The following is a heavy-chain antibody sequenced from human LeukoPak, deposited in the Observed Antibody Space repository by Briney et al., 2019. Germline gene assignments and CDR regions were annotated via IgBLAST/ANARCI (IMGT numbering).Heavy chain of an antibody. V-gene: IGHV3-48*04. CDR3: ARDRVGATEFDY. CDR2: ISISSSSI. Sequence: PGGSLRLSCAASGFTFSSYAVSWVRQAPGKGLEWVSYISISSSSITYADSVKGRFTISRDNAKNSLYLQLNSLRAEDAAVYYCARDRVGATEFDYWGQGTLVTVSS. D-gene: IGHD1-26*01. J-gene: IGHJ4*02. CDR1: GFTFSSYA.